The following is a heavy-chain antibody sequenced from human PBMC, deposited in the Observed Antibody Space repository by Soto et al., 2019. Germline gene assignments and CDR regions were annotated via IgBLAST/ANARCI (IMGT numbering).Heavy chain of an antibody. Sequence: QVQLQESGPGLVKPSQTLSLTCTVSGGSISSGGYYWSWIRQHPGKGLEWIGYIYYSGSTYYNPSLTSRVTISVDTSNNQFSLKLSSVTAADTAVYYCAREDCSGGSCYSDYWGQGTLVTVSS. CDR2: IYYSGST. J-gene: IGHJ4*02. CDR3: AREDCSGGSCYSDY. CDR1: GGSISSGGYY. V-gene: IGHV4-31*03. D-gene: IGHD2-15*01.